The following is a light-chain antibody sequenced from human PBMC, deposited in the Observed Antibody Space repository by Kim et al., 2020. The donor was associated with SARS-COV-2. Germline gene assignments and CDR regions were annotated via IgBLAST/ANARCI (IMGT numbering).Light chain of an antibody. CDR1: QSISTY. Sequence: DIQMTQSPSSLSASVGDRVTITCRTSQSISTYLNWYQHKPGKAPNLLIYAASNLQSGVPLRFSGSGSATDFTLTISSLEPEDFATYYCQQSYSSPYTFGQGTKLEI. V-gene: IGKV1-39*01. CDR3: QQSYSSPYT. CDR2: AAS. J-gene: IGKJ2*01.